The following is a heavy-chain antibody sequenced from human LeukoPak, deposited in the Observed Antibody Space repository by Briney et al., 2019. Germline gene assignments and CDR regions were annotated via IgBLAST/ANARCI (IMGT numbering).Heavy chain of an antibody. V-gene: IGHV1-18*01. CDR2: ISAYNVNT. J-gene: IGHJ4*02. CDR3: ARVHYDILTGYSYFDY. CDR1: GYTFTSYP. Sequence: GASVKVSCKASGYTFTSYPISWVRQAPGQGLEWMGWISAYNVNTNYAQKLQGRVTMTTDTSTSTAYMELRSLRSDDTAVYYCARVHYDILTGYSYFDYWGQGTLVTVSS. D-gene: IGHD3-9*01.